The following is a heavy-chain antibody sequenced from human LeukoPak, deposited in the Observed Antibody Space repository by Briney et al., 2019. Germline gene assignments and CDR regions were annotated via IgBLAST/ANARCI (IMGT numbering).Heavy chain of an antibody. D-gene: IGHD5-24*01. CDR2: IKSKTDGGTT. CDR3: TTEMATNSGPAFDI. CDR1: GFTFSNAW. J-gene: IGHJ3*02. Sequence: TGGSLRLSCAASGFTFSNAWMSWVRQAPGKGREWVGRIKSKTDGGTTDYAAPVKGRFTISRDDSKNTLYLQMNSLKTEDTAVYSCTTEMATNSGPAFDIWGQGTMVPVSS. V-gene: IGHV3-15*01.